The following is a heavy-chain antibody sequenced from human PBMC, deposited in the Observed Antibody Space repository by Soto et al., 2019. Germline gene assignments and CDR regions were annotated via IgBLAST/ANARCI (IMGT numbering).Heavy chain of an antibody. CDR2: INAGNGNT. CDR1: GYTVTSYT. J-gene: IGHJ4*02. V-gene: IGHV1-3*01. CDR3: ARALGGGHCYPFDY. Sequence: SGKVSCRGSGYTVTSYTMHWVRQAPGQRLEWMGWINAGNGNTKYSQKFQGRVTITRDTSASTAYMELSSLRSEDTAVYYCARALGGGHCYPFDYWGQGTLVTVS. D-gene: IGHD2-21*02.